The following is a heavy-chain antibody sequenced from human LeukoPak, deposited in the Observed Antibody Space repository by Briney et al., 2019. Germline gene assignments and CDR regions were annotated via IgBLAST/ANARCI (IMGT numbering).Heavy chain of an antibody. Sequence: GGSLRLSCAASGFTFSSYAMSWVRQAPGKGLEWVSAISGSGGSTYYADSVKGRFTISRGNSKNTLYLQMNSLRAEDTAVYYCAKASSDSSGWYLGFDYWGQGTLVTVSS. V-gene: IGHV3-23*01. J-gene: IGHJ4*02. D-gene: IGHD6-19*01. CDR1: GFTFSSYA. CDR3: AKASSDSSGWYLGFDY. CDR2: ISGSGGST.